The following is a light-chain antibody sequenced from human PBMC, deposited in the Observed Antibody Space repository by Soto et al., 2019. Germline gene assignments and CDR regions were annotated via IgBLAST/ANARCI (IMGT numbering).Light chain of an antibody. CDR1: QSVGSSF. CDR2: NAS. V-gene: IGKV3-20*01. J-gene: IGKJ5*01. CDR3: QQYGSSPLIT. Sequence: IGLTQSPGTLSFSAGGRASRSCGASQSVGSSFLAWYQQKPGQAPRLLIYNASSRATGIPDRFSGSGSGTDFTLTISRLEPEDFAVYYCQQYGSSPLITFGQGTRLEI.